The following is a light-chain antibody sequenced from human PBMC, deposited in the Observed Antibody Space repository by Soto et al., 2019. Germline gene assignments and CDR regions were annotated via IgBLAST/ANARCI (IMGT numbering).Light chain of an antibody. CDR2: RDS. Sequence: SYELTQPLSVSVALGQTARITCGGINMGSKSVHWYQQKPGQAPVLVIYRDSNRPSGIPERFSGSNSGNTATLTISRAQAGDEADYYCQVWDHFTVLFGGGTKLTVL. V-gene: IGLV3-9*01. CDR3: QVWDHFTVL. CDR1: NMGSKS. J-gene: IGLJ2*01.